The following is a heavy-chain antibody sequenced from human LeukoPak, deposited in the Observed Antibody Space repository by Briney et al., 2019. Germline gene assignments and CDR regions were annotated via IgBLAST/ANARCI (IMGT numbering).Heavy chain of an antibody. CDR1: GGSISSSSYY. CDR3: ARASPPKTPYFDY. CDR2: IYYSGST. D-gene: IGHD2-15*01. Sequence: PSETLSLTCTVSGGSISSSSYYWGWIRQPPGKGLEWIGSIYYSGSTYYNPSLKSRVTISVDTSKNQFSLKLSSVTAADTAVYYCARASPPKTPYFDYWGQGTLVTVSS. J-gene: IGHJ4*02. V-gene: IGHV4-39*07.